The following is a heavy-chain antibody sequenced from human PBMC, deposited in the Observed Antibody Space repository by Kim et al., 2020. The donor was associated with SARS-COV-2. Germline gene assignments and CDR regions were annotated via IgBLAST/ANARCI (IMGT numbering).Heavy chain of an antibody. V-gene: IGHV4-59*01. J-gene: IGHJ3*02. D-gene: IGHD2-15*01. Sequence: SETLSLTCTVSGGSISSYYWSWIRQPPGKGLEWIGLIYYSGSTNYNPSLKSRVTISVDTSKNQFSLKLSSVTAADAAVYYCARVVGYCSGGSCRGRAFDIWGQGTMVTVSS. CDR2: IYYSGST. CDR1: GGSISSYY. CDR3: ARVVGYCSGGSCRGRAFDI.